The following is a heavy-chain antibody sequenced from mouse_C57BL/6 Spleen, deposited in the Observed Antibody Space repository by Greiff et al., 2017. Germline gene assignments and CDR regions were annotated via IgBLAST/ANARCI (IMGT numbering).Heavy chain of an antibody. CDR1: GFTFSNYW. Sequence: EVKLMESGGGLVQPGGSMKLSCVASGFTFSNYWMNWVRQSPEKGLEWVAQIRLKSDNYATHYAESVKGRFTISRDDSKSSVYLQMNNVRAEDTGIYYCTANWYFDVWGTGTTVTVSS. CDR2: IRLKSDNYAT. J-gene: IGHJ1*03. V-gene: IGHV6-3*01. CDR3: TANWYFDV.